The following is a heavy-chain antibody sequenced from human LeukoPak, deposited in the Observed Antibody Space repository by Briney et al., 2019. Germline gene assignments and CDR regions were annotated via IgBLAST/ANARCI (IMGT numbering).Heavy chain of an antibody. Sequence: GASVKVSCKASGYTFTGYYMHWVRQAPGQGLEWMGWINPNSGGTSYAQKFQGRVTMTRDTSIRTAYMELSRLRSDDTAVYYCAREYSTSSTNWFDPWGQGTLVTVSS. V-gene: IGHV1-2*02. CDR3: AREYSTSSTNWFDP. CDR2: INPNSGGT. CDR1: GYTFTGYY. D-gene: IGHD6-6*01. J-gene: IGHJ5*02.